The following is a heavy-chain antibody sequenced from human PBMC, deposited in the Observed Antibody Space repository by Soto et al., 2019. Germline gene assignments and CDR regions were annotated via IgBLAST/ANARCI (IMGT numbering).Heavy chain of an antibody. CDR3: ARAFSGSGTYYYYGMDV. CDR2: IWYDGSNK. Sequence: QVQLAESGGGVVQPGRSLRLSCAASGFTFSSYGMHWVRQAPGKGLEWVAVIWYDGSNKYYADSVKGRFTISRDNSKNTLYLQMNSLRAEDTAVYYCARAFSGSGTYYYYGMDVWGQGTTVTVSS. V-gene: IGHV3-33*01. D-gene: IGHD3-10*01. J-gene: IGHJ6*02. CDR1: GFTFSSYG.